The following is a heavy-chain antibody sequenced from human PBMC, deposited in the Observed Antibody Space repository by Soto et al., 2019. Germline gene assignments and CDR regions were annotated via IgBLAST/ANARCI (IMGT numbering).Heavy chain of an antibody. Sequence: GASLKVSCKSSAYTFTSSEIKWVRQATGQGLEWMGCINPNSGNTRYAQNFQGRVTMTRDTSISPVYMELSSLISDHTAVYYCARVPEYASGSYGDCWGRGTLVTVSS. CDR1: AYTFTSSE. D-gene: IGHD3-10*01. V-gene: IGHV1-8*01. CDR2: INPNSGNT. J-gene: IGHJ4*02. CDR3: ARVPEYASGSYGDC.